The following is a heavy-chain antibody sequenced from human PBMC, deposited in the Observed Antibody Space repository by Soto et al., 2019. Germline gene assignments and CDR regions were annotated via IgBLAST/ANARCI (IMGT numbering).Heavy chain of an antibody. D-gene: IGHD6-13*01. V-gene: IGHV1-24*01. CDR2: FDPEDGET. J-gene: IGHJ6*02. CDR1: GYTLTELS. CDR3: ATEGLDCSSRDYYFGMDV. Sequence: ASVKVSCKVSGYTLTELSMHWVRQAPGKGLEWMGGFDPEDGETIYAQKFQGRVTMTEDTSTDTAYMELSSLRSEDTAVYYCATEGLDCSSRDYYFGMDVWGQGTTVTVS.